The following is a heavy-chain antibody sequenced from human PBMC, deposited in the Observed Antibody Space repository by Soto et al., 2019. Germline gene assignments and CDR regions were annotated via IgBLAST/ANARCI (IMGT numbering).Heavy chain of an antibody. CDR2: IIPIFGSP. D-gene: IGHD6-19*01. V-gene: IGHV1-69*06. Sequence: SVNVPCKASAYAFTGYYMHCVRQAPGQGLEWMGGIIPIFGSPNYAQTFQGRVTISADKSTSTAYMELRSLRSEDTAMYYCASTGYMSGWYGGIWGQGTMVTVSS. CDR1: AYAFTGYY. CDR3: ASTGYMSGWYGGI. J-gene: IGHJ3*02.